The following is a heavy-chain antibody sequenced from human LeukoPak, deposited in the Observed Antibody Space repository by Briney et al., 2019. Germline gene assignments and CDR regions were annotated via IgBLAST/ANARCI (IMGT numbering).Heavy chain of an antibody. D-gene: IGHD3-22*01. V-gene: IGHV4-59*12. CDR1: GGSISNYY. CDR2: LYYSGST. CDR3: ARTLYYYEGGGLSALDQ. J-gene: IGHJ4*02. Sequence: PSETLSLTCTVSGGSISNYYWSWIRQPPGKGLEWIGNLYYSGSTNYIPSLKSRMSTSVDTIKNQFSLKLNSVTAADTAVYYCARTLYYYEGGGLSALDQWGQGTLVTVSS.